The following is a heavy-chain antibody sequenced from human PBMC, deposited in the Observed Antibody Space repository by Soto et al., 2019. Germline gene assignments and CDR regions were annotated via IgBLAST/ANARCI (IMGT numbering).Heavy chain of an antibody. V-gene: IGHV3-30*03. D-gene: IGHD3-3*01. J-gene: IGHJ3*02. Sequence: GSLRLSCAASGFTFSSYGMHWVRQAPGKGLEWVAVISYDGSNKYYADSVKGRFTISRDISKNTLYLQMNSLRAEDTAVYYCARDDFWSGYFAFDIWGQGTMVTVSS. CDR2: ISYDGSNK. CDR3: ARDDFWSGYFAFDI. CDR1: GFTFSSYG.